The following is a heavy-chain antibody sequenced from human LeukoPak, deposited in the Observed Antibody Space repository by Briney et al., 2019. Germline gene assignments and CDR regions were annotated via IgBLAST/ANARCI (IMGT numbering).Heavy chain of an antibody. Sequence: PGGSLRLSCAASGFTFSSYAMHWVRQAPGKGLEWVAVISYDGSNKYYADSVKGRFTISRDNAKNSLYLQMNSLRAEDTAVYYCAREVAYYYDGSGYSDAFDIWGQGTMVTVSS. CDR1: GFTFSSYA. V-gene: IGHV3-30-3*01. D-gene: IGHD3-22*01. J-gene: IGHJ3*02. CDR3: AREVAYYYDGSGYSDAFDI. CDR2: ISYDGSNK.